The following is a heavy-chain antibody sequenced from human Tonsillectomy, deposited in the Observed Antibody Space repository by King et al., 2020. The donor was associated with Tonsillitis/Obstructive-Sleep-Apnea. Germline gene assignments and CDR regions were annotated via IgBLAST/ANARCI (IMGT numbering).Heavy chain of an antibody. CDR3: AGVGHRGIAAAGEVYYYMDV. Sequence: QLVQSGAEVKKPGASVKVSCKASGYTFTSYGISWVRQAPGQGLEWMGWISAYNGNTNYAQKLQGRVTMTTDTSTSTAYMELRSLRSDDTAVYYCAGVGHRGIAAAGEVYYYMDVWGKGTTVTVSS. CDR2: ISAYNGNT. J-gene: IGHJ6*03. V-gene: IGHV1-18*01. D-gene: IGHD6-13*01. CDR1: GYTFTSYG.